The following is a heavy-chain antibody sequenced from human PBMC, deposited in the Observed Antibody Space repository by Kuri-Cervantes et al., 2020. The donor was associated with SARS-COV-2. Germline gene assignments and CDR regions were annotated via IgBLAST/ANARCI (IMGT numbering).Heavy chain of an antibody. J-gene: IGHJ6*02. CDR3: ARDIVATIGYYYYGMDV. V-gene: IGHV1-8*01. CDR1: GYTFTSYD. CDR2: MNPNSGNT. Sequence: ASVKVSCKASGYTFTSYDINWVRQATGQGLEWMGWMNPNSGNTGYAQKFQGRVTMTTDTSTSTAYMELRSLRSDDTAVYYCARDIVATIGYYYYGMDVWGQGTTVTVSS. D-gene: IGHD5-12*01.